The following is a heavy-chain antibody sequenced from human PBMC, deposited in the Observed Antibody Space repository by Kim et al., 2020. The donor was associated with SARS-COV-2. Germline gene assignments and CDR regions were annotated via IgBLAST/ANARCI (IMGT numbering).Heavy chain of an antibody. V-gene: IGHV3-23*01. D-gene: IGHD6-13*01. Sequence: GGSLILSCAGSGFTFSTYAMSWVRQAPGKGLEWVSSISASGDGTSYADSVKGRFTISRDNSKNTLDLQMNSLRAEDTAVYYCAKIRARIAESGTVIFDYWGQGTLVTVSS. CDR2: ISASGDGT. CDR3: AKIRARIAESGTVIFDY. CDR1: GFTFSTYA. J-gene: IGHJ4*02.